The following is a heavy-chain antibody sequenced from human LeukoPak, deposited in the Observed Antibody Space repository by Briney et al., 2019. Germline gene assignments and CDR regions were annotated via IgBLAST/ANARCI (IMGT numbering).Heavy chain of an antibody. CDR1: GYTFTSYA. V-gene: IGHV1-18*01. J-gene: IGHJ6*04. CDR3: ARAGLRFWMDV. CDR2: ISAYNGNT. D-gene: IGHD3-3*01. Sequence: ASVKVSCKASGYTFTSYAMHWVRQAPGQRLEWMGWISAYNGNTNYAQKLQGRVTMTTDTSTTTAYMELRSLRSDDTAVYYCARAGLRFWMDVWGKGTTVTVSS.